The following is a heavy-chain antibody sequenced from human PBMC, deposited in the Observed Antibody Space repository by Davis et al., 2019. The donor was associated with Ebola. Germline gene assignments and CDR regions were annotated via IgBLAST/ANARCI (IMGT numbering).Heavy chain of an antibody. J-gene: IGHJ6*02. D-gene: IGHD1-1*01. V-gene: IGHV3-11*01. Sequence: GGSLRLSCAASGFTFSDYYTTWIRQPPGKGLEWVSYISSTSSTIYYADSVKGRFTISRDNAKNSLYLQMNSLRGEDTAVYYCAGTTSFYHYATDVWGQGTTVTVSS. CDR2: ISSTSSTI. CDR3: AGTTSFYHYATDV. CDR1: GFTFSDYY.